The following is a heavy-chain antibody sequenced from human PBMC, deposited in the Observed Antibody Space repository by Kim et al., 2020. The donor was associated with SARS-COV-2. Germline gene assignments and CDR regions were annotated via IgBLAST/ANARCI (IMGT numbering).Heavy chain of an antibody. Sequence: ASVKVSCKASGYTFTGYYMHWVRQAPGQGLEWMGRINPNSGGTNYAQKFQGRVTMTRDTSISTAYMELSRLRSDDTAVYYCARADIGDYVIRYDYWGQGTLVTVSS. CDR2: INPNSGGT. CDR3: ARADIGDYVIRYDY. CDR1: GYTFTGYY. J-gene: IGHJ4*02. D-gene: IGHD4-17*01. V-gene: IGHV1-2*06.